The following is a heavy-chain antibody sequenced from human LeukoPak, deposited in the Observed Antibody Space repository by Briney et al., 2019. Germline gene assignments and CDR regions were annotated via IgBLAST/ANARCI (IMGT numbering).Heavy chain of an antibody. J-gene: IGHJ4*02. V-gene: IGHV4-34*01. CDR3: ANEIRPNDY. CDR2: INHSGST. CDR1: GGSFSGYY. D-gene: IGHD4-17*01. Sequence: SETLSLTCAVYGGSFSGYYWSWIRQPPGKGLEWIGEINHSGSTNYNPSLKSRVTISVDTSKNQFSLKLSSVTAEDTAVYYCANEIRPNDYWGQGTLVTVSS.